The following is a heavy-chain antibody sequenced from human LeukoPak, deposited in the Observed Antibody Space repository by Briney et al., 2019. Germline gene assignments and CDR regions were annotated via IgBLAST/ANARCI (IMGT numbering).Heavy chain of an antibody. CDR1: GGSISSYY. Sequence: SETLSLTCTVSGGSISSYYWSWIRQPAGKGLEWIGRIYTSGSTNYNPSLKSRVTTSVDTSKNQFSLKVSSVTAADTAVYYCASSTIVGATYYYYYYMDVWGKGTTVTISS. D-gene: IGHD1-26*01. J-gene: IGHJ6*03. CDR3: ASSTIVGATYYYYYYMDV. V-gene: IGHV4-4*07. CDR2: IYTSGST.